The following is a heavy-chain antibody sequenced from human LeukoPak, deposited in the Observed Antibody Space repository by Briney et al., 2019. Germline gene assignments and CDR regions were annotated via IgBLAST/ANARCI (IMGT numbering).Heavy chain of an antibody. Sequence: GASVKVSCKASGYTFINHGISWVRQAPGQGLEWMGWISAYNGFTNYVQNLQGRVTLTTDTSTSTAYMELRSLRSDDTAVYYCARDGPPSGSYVFWGQGTLVTVSS. CDR3: ARDGPPSGSYVF. CDR2: ISAYNGFT. V-gene: IGHV1-18*01. CDR1: GYTFINHG. D-gene: IGHD3-16*01. J-gene: IGHJ4*02.